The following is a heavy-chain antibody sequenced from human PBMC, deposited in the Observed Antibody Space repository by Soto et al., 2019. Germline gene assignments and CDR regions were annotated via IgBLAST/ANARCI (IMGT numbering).Heavy chain of an antibody. CDR1: GFTFTSSA. CDR2: IVVGSGNT. D-gene: IGHD2-15*01. CDR3: AASGGSVPDAFDI. Sequence: SVKVSCKASGFTFTSSAMQWVRQARGQRLEWIGWIVVGSGNTNYAQKFQERVTITRDMSTSTAYMELSSLRSEDTAVYYCAASGGSVPDAFDIWGQGTMVTVSS. J-gene: IGHJ3*02. V-gene: IGHV1-58*02.